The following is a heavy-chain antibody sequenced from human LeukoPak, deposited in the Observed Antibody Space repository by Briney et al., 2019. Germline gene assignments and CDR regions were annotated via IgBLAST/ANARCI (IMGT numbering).Heavy chain of an antibody. D-gene: IGHD6-6*01. J-gene: IGHJ4*02. CDR1: GFTFSSYS. CDR3: ARTQYSSPRFDY. CDR2: ISSSSSYI. V-gene: IGHV3-21*01. Sequence: GGSLRLSCAASGFTFSSYSMSWVRQAPGKGLEWVSSISSSSSYIYYADSVKGRFTISRDNAKNSLYLQMNSLRAEDTAVYYCARTQYSSPRFDYWGPGTLVTVSS.